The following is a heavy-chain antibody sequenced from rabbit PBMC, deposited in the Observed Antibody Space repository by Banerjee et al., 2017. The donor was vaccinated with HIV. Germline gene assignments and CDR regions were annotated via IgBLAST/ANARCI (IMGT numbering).Heavy chain of an antibody. CDR2: IYGGSGGST. V-gene: IGHV1S45*01. J-gene: IGHJ6*01. CDR1: GFDFSSYG. Sequence: QEQLVESGGGLVQPGGSLKLSCKASGFDFSSYGVSWVRQAPGKGLEWIACIYGGSGGSTYYASWAKGRFTISKTSSTTVTLQMTSLTAADTATYFCARDLAGVIGWNFGLWGPGTLVTVS. D-gene: IGHD4-1*01. CDR3: ARDLAGVIGWNFGL.